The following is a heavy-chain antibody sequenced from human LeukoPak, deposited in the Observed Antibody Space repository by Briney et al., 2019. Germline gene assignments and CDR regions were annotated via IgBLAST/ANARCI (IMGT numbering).Heavy chain of an antibody. V-gene: IGHV4-34*01. D-gene: IGHD6-6*01. CDR3: AREMVAAQFDP. J-gene: IGHJ5*02. CDR1: GFTVSSNY. Sequence: GSLRLSCAASGFTVSSNYMSWIRQPPGKGLEWIGEINHSGSTNYNPSLKSRVTISVDTSKNQFSLKLSSVTAADTAVYYCAREMVAAQFDPWGQGTLVTVSS. CDR2: INHSGST.